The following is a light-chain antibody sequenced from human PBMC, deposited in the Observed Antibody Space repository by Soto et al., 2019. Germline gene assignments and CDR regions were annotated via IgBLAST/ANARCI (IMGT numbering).Light chain of an antibody. CDR1: SSNSGNNY. CDR2: ANN. J-gene: IGLJ3*02. V-gene: IGLV1-47*01. Sequence: QSVLTQPPSASGTPGQRVTISCSGSSSNSGNNYVYWYQHLPGTAPKFLIYANNQRPSGVPDRFTGSKSGTSASLAISGLRSEHEADYHGAAWDGSLDRRVFGGGTALTVL. CDR3: AAWDGSLDRRV.